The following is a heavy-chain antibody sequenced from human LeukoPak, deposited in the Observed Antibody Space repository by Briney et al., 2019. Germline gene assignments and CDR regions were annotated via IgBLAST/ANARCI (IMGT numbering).Heavy chain of an antibody. CDR1: GGSLSSYY. V-gene: IGHV4-4*07. CDR3: ARRPRKHYSGYGLLNSEFPIDDYGMDV. J-gene: IGHJ6*02. Sequence: SETLSLTCTVSGGSLSSYYWSWIRQPAGEGLEWIGRIYTSGSPNFNPSLKSRLTMSGDTSRHQVSLQLSSVTLPGTAVYSCARRPRKHYSGYGLLNSEFPIDDYGMDVWGQGTTVTVSS. CDR2: IYTSGSP. D-gene: IGHD5-12*01.